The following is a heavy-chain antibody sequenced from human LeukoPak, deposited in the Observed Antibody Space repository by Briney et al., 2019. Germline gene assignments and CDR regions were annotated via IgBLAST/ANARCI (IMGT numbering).Heavy chain of an antibody. CDR1: GGSISSGDYY. D-gene: IGHD3-22*01. Sequence: PSETPSLTCTVSGGSISSGDYYWSWIRQPPGKGLEWIGYIYYSGSTYYNPSLKSRVTISVDTSKNQFSLKLSSVTAADTAVYYCARWRGDYYDSSGHGDYWGQGTLVTVSS. CDR3: ARWRGDYYDSSGHGDY. CDR2: IYYSGST. J-gene: IGHJ4*02. V-gene: IGHV4-30-4*01.